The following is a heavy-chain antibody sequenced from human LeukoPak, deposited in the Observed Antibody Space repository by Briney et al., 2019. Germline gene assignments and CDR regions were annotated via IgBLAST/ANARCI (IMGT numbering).Heavy chain of an antibody. Sequence: GASVKVSCKASGYSFSNYGINWLRQATGQGLEWMGWMNPNSGNTGYAQKFQGRLTITRNTSISTAYMQLSSLRSEDTAIYYCARGKAVAGTRYYDYWGQGALVTVSS. CDR3: ARGKAVAGTRYYDY. D-gene: IGHD6-19*01. J-gene: IGHJ4*02. CDR1: GYSFSNYG. V-gene: IGHV1-8*03. CDR2: MNPNSGNT.